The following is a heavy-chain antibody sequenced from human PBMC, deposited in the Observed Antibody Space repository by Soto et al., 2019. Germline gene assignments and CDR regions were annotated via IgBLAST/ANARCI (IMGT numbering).Heavy chain of an antibody. J-gene: IGHJ5*02. V-gene: IGHV1-3*01. CDR1: GYTFTSYG. CDR3: VRRHVSATGIDWSDP. Sequence: ASVKVSCKASGYTFTSYGIHWVRQAPGQRLEWMGWINAANGDTKYSPKFQGRVTITRDTSARTAYMELSSLRSEDTAVYYCVRRHVSATGIDWSDPWGKGTLVNVSS. D-gene: IGHD6-13*01. CDR2: INAANGDT.